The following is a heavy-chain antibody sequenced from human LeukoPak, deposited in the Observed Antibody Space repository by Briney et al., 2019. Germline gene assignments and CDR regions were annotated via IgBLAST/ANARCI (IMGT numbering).Heavy chain of an antibody. V-gene: IGHV4-31*03. J-gene: IGHJ4*02. D-gene: IGHD3-10*01. CDR2: IYYSGST. Sequence: SETLSLTCTVSGGSISSGDYYWSWIRQHPGKGLEWIGYIYYSGSTYYNPSLKSRATISVDTSKNQFSLKLSSVTAADTAVYYCATHGRITMVRGASAVGFDYWGQGTLVTVSS. CDR3: ATHGRITMVRGASAVGFDY. CDR1: GGSISSGDYY.